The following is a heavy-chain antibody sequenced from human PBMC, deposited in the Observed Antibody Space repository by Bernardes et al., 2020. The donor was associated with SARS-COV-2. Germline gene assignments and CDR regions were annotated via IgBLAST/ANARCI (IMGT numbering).Heavy chain of an antibody. CDR2: IIPMLGIA. V-gene: IGHV1-69*04. Sequence: SGKVSCKASGGTFSNYGITWVRQAPGQGLEWMGRIIPMLGIANYARKFQGRVTTTADQSTSTAYMELSSLRSEDTAVYYCVRDRSHQPNYGMDVWGQGNTVTVSS. D-gene: IGHD3-16*01. CDR3: VRDRSHQPNYGMDV. CDR1: GGTFSNYG. J-gene: IGHJ6*02.